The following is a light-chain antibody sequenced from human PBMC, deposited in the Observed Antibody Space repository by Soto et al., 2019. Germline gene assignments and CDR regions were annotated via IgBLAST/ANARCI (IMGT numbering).Light chain of an antibody. V-gene: IGKV3-11*01. CDR1: QSVSSF. CDR2: DAF. CDR3: QQRSNWLT. Sequence: EIVLTQSAATLSLSPGERATLSCRASQSVSSFLAWYQQKPGQAPRLLIYDAFNRATGIPARFSGSGSGTDFTLTISSLEPEDCAVYYCQQRSNWLTFGGGTKVDTK. J-gene: IGKJ4*01.